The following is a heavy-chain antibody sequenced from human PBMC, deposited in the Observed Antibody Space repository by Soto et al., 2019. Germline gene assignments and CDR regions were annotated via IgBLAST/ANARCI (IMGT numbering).Heavy chain of an antibody. CDR2: IITIFDTA. Sequence: QVQLVQSGAEVKKPGSSVKVSCKVSGGTFSSYTISWIRQAPGQGLEWMGGIITIFDTAHYAPKIQGRVTITAYDITSTAYMLLRSLTSEYTAVYYCTRDGSDSIPFYLGRWGQGALVTGPS. V-gene: IGHV1-69*12. CDR3: TRDGSDSIPFYLGR. CDR1: GGTFSSYT. J-gene: IGHJ4*02. D-gene: IGHD2-21*02.